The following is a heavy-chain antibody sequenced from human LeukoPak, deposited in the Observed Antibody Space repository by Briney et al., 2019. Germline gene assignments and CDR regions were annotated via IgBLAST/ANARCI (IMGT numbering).Heavy chain of an antibody. CDR2: INAGNGNT. Sequence: ASVKVSCTASGYTFTSYAMHWVRQAPGQRLEWMGWINAGNGNTKYSQKFQGRVTITRDTSASTAYMELSSLRSEDTAVYYCARDEDSSSWGGYYGMDVWGQGTTVTVSS. D-gene: IGHD6-13*01. CDR1: GYTFTSYA. CDR3: ARDEDSSSWGGYYGMDV. J-gene: IGHJ6*02. V-gene: IGHV1-3*01.